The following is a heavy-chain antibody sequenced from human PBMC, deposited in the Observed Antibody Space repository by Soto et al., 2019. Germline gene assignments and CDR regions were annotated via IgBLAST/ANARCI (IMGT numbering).Heavy chain of an antibody. D-gene: IGHD6-19*01. V-gene: IGHV1-69*02. CDR2: IIPILGIP. Sequence: QVQLVQSGAEVKKPGSSVKVSCKASGGTFSRYTISWVRQAPGQGLEWMGGIIPILGIPNYAQKFQGRVTITADKSTSTAYMELSSLRSEDTAVYYWASLAVADVAFAIWGQGTMVTVSA. CDR1: GGTFSRYT. CDR3: ASLAVADVAFAI. J-gene: IGHJ3*02.